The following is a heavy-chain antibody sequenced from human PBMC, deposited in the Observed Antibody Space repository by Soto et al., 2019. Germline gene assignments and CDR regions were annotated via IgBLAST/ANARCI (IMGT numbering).Heavy chain of an antibody. V-gene: IGHV3-11*01. CDR1: GFTFSDYY. J-gene: IGHJ4*02. Sequence: GGSLRLSCAASGFTFSDYYMSWIRQAPGKGLEWVSYISSSGSTIYYADSVKGRFTISRDNAKNSLYLQMNSLRAEDTAVYYCARDPDTDDGSPQTWLYYFDYWGQGTLVTVSS. D-gene: IGHD3-10*01. CDR2: ISSSGSTI. CDR3: ARDPDTDDGSPQTWLYYFDY.